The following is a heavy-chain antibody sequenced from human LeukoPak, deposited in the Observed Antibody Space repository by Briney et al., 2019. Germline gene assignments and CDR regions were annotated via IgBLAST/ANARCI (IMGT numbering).Heavy chain of an antibody. CDR3: AKVGSYYASGY. CDR1: GFTFSSYA. D-gene: IGHD1-26*01. CDR2: IGGNGGST. J-gene: IGHJ4*02. V-gene: IGHV3-23*01. Sequence: GGSLRLSCAVSGFTFSSYAMSWVRQAPGKGLEWVSAIGGNGGSTYYADSVKGRFTISRDSSKNTLYLQMNSLRAEDTAVYYCAKVGSYYASGYWGQGTLVTVSS.